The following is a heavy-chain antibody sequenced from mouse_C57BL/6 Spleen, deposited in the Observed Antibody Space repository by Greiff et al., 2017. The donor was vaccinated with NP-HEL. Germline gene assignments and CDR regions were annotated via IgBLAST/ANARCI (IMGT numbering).Heavy chain of an antibody. D-gene: IGHD1-1*01. J-gene: IGHJ2*01. CDR2: IHPNSGST. V-gene: IGHV1-64*01. CDR3: ARGSSYVEYFDY. CDR1: GYTFTSYW. Sequence: QVQLQQPGAELVKPGASVKLSCKASGYTFTSYWMHWVKQRPGQGLEWIGMIHPNSGSTNYNEKFKSKATLTVDKSSSTAYMQLSSLTSEDSEVYYCARGSSYVEYFDYWGQGTTLTVSA.